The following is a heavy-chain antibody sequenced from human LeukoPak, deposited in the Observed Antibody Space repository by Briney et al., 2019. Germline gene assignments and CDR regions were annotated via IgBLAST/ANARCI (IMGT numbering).Heavy chain of an antibody. CDR3: ASDPGYGY. V-gene: IGHV1-46*01. CDR1: GYTFTSYY. CDR2: INPSGGST. D-gene: IGHD5-18*01. J-gene: IGHJ4*02. Sequence: GASVKVSCKASGYTFTSYYMHWVRQAPGQGLEWMGIINPSGGSTSYAQKFQGRVTITADESTSTAYMELSSLRSEDTAVYYCASDPGYGYWGQGTLVTVSS.